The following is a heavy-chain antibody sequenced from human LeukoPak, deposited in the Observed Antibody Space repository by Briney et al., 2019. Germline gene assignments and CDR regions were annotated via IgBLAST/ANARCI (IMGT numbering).Heavy chain of an antibody. CDR2: TYHSGST. J-gene: IGHJ4*02. V-gene: IGHV4-4*02. CDR1: GGSISSNDW. D-gene: IGHD6-13*01. Sequence: SETLSLTCAVSGGSISSNDWWSWVRQPPGRGLEWIGETYHSGSTSYNPSLKSRVTISVDKSKNQFSVNLSSVTAADTAVYYCARMGSSSTYFDSWGQGTLVTVSS. CDR3: ARMGSSSTYFDS.